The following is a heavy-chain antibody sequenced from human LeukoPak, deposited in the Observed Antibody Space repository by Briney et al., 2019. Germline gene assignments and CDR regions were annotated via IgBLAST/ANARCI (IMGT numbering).Heavy chain of an antibody. V-gene: IGHV4-4*09. D-gene: IGHD6-13*01. J-gene: IGHJ6*03. CDR3: AAKYSSSWTPLYYYYYMDV. CDR2: IYTSGST. Sequence: SETLSLTCTVSGGSISSYYWSWIRQPPGKGLEWIGYIYTSGSTNYNPSLKSRVTISVDTSKNQFSLKLSSVTAADTAVYYCAAKYSSSWTPLYYYYYMDVWGKGTTVTISS. CDR1: GGSISSYY.